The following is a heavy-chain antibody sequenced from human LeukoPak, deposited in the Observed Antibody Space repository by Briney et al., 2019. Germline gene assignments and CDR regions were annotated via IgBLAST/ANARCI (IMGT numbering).Heavy chain of an antibody. D-gene: IGHD5-18*01. V-gene: IGHV1-8*01. Sequence: ASVKVSCKASGYTFTSYDINWVRQATGQGLEWMGWMNPNSGNTGYAQKFQGRVTMTRNTSISTAYMELSSQRSEDTAVYYCARGGYSYGYVYYYYYYYMDVWGKGTTVTVSS. J-gene: IGHJ6*03. CDR3: ARGGYSYGYVYYYYYYYMDV. CDR1: GYTFTSYD. CDR2: MNPNSGNT.